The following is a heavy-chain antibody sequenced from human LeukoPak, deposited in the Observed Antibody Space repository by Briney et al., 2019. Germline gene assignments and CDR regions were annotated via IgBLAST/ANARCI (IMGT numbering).Heavy chain of an antibody. D-gene: IGHD6-13*01. J-gene: IGHJ6*03. Sequence: GGSLRLSCAASGFTFSSYNMNWVRQAPGKGLEWVAVISYDGSNKYYADSVKGRFTISRDNSKNTLYLQMNSLRAEDTAVYYCAKGSSWQGAYYYMDVWGKGTTVTVSS. CDR2: ISYDGSNK. V-gene: IGHV3-30*18. CDR3: AKGSSWQGAYYYMDV. CDR1: GFTFSSYN.